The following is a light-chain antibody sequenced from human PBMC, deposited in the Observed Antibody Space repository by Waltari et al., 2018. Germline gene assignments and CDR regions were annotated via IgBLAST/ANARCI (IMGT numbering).Light chain of an antibody. CDR2: KAS. V-gene: IGKV1-5*03. CDR3: QQYDSFSYT. J-gene: IGKJ2*01. CDR1: QSISTR. Sequence: DIQMTQSPSTLSASVGYRVTITCRASQSISTRLAWYQQKLGKAPKLLIYKASSLESGVPSRFSGSGSGTEFTLTISSLQPEDFATYYCQQYDSFSYTFGQGTKLEIK.